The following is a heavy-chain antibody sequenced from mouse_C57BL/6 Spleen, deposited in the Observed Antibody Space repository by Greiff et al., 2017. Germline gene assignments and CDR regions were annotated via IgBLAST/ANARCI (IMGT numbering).Heavy chain of an antibody. CDR1: GFTFSSYA. Sequence: EVQGVESGGGLVKPGGSLKLSCAASGFTFSSYAMSWVRQTPEKRLEWVATISDGGSYTYYPDNVKGRFTISRDNAKNNLYLQMSHLKSEDTAMYYCASGYYYFDYWGQGTTLTVSS. CDR3: ASGYYYFDY. CDR2: ISDGGSYT. V-gene: IGHV5-4*01. D-gene: IGHD2-3*01. J-gene: IGHJ2*01.